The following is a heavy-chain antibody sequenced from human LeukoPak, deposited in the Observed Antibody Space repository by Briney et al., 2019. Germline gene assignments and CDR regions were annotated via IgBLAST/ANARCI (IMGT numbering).Heavy chain of an antibody. CDR2: IYHSGST. Sequence: PSETLSLTCSVSGYSISSGYYWGWIRQPPGKRLEWIGSIYHSGSTYYNPSLKSRVTISVDTSNNQFSLKLSSVTAADTAVYYCACLTTADAFDIWGQGTMVTVSS. J-gene: IGHJ3*02. D-gene: IGHD3-22*01. CDR1: GYSISSGYY. CDR3: ACLTTADAFDI. V-gene: IGHV4-38-2*02.